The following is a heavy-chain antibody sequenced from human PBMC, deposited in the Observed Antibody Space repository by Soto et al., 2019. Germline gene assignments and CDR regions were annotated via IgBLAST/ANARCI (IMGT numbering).Heavy chain of an antibody. CDR1: GGSISSSSYY. V-gene: IGHV4-39*01. J-gene: IGHJ6*02. CDR3: ARAGSSGYYYGPIYYYYGMDV. Sequence: SETLSLTCTVSGGSISSSSYYWGWIRQPPGKGLEWRGSIYYSGSTYYNPSLKSRVTISVDTSKNQFSLKLSSVTAADTAVYYCARAGSSGYYYGPIYYYYGMDVWGQGTTVTVSS. CDR2: IYYSGST. D-gene: IGHD3-22*01.